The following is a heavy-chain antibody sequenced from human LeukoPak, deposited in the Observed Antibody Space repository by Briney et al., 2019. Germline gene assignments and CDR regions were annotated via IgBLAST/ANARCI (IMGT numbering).Heavy chain of an antibody. J-gene: IGHJ4*02. D-gene: IGHD6-19*01. CDR1: GFTFSSYS. CDR3: ARIPRVYSSGLIFDY. CDR2: ISSSSSYI. Sequence: PGGSLRLSCAASGFTFSSYSMSWVRQAPGKGLEWVSSISSSSSYIYYADSVKGRFTISRDNAKNSLYLQMNSLRAEDTAVYYCARIPRVYSSGLIFDYWGREPWSPSPQ. V-gene: IGHV3-21*01.